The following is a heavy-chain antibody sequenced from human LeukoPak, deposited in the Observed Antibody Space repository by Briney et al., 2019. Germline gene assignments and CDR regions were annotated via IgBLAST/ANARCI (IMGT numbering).Heavy chain of an antibody. CDR3: ASSGSFGVEAFDI. CDR1: GGSIRSYY. J-gene: IGHJ3*02. V-gene: IGHV4-59*01. Sequence: SETLSLTCTVSGGSIRSYYWSWIRQPPGKGLEWIGYIYYSGSTNYNPSLKSRVTISVDTSKYQFSLKLSSVTAADTAVYYCASSGSFGVEAFDIWGQGTMVTVSS. D-gene: IGHD1-26*01. CDR2: IYYSGST.